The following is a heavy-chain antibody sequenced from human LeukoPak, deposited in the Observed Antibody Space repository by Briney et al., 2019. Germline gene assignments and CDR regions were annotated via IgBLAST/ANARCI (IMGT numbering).Heavy chain of an antibody. CDR2: ISGSGGST. Sequence: PGGSLRLSCAASGFTFSSYAMSWVRQAPGKGLEWVSAISGSGGSTYYADSVKGRFTISRDNSKNTLYLQMNSLRAEDTAVYYCAKAGEYCSSTSCSFDPWGQGTLVTVSS. V-gene: IGHV3-23*01. J-gene: IGHJ5*02. CDR1: GFTFSSYA. CDR3: AKAGEYCSSTSCSFDP. D-gene: IGHD2-2*01.